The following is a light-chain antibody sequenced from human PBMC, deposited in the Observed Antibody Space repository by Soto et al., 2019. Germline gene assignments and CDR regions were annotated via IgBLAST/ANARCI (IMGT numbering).Light chain of an antibody. V-gene: IGLV2-14*01. J-gene: IGLJ2*01. CDR2: DVS. CDR3: SSYTSSSTLVV. Sequence: QSALTNPASVSGSPGQSITISCTGTSSDVGGYNYVSWYQQHPGKAPKLMIYDVSNRPSGVSNRFSGSKSGNTASLTISGLQAEDEADYYCSSYTSSSTLVVFGGGTTLTVL. CDR1: SSDVGGYNY.